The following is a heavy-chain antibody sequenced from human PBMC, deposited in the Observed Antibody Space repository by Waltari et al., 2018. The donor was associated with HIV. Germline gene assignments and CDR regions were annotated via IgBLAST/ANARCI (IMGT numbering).Heavy chain of an antibody. CDR2: INPKSGLT. D-gene: IGHD2-21*02. V-gene: IGHV1-2*02. J-gene: IGHJ4*02. Sequence: QVRLVQTGAEAENPGPAVEDRSQVSGYSFTPCYFHRGRPAPGQGLYWMGWINPKSGLTNDVEKFQARVTMSRDTDMSEVYLELRRLRSDDTAVYYCARGEVPYCGGDCYSYRFDYWGQGTLVSVSS. CDR3: ARGEVPYCGGDCYSYRFDY. CDR1: GYSFTPCY.